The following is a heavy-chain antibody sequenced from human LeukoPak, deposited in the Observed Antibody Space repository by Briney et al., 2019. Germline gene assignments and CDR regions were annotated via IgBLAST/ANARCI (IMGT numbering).Heavy chain of an antibody. Sequence: GASVKVSCKTYGYTFTDYYMHWVRQAPGQGLEWVGGVNPNTGASNFAQKFQGRVTLTSDTPSSTAYMELRSLRSDDTAVYYCARVDSTGHDAFDIWGQGTMVTVSS. CDR1: GYTFTDYY. D-gene: IGHD3-22*01. V-gene: IGHV1-2*02. CDR3: ARVDSTGHDAFDI. J-gene: IGHJ3*02. CDR2: VNPNTGAS.